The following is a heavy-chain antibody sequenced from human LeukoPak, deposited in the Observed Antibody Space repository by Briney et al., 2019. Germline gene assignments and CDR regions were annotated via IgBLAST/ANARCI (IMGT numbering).Heavy chain of an antibody. CDR1: GGSITSSSYY. CDR2: IYYSGST. CDR3: ARDLRYNWNFINYYYYYYVDV. D-gene: IGHD1-7*01. Sequence: PSETLSLTCTVSGGSITSSSYYWGWIRQPPGKGLEWIGSIYYSGSTHYNPSLKSRVTISVDTSKKQFSLKLSSVTAADTAVYYCARDLRYNWNFINYYYYYYVDVWGKGTTVTVSS. J-gene: IGHJ6*03. V-gene: IGHV4-39*07.